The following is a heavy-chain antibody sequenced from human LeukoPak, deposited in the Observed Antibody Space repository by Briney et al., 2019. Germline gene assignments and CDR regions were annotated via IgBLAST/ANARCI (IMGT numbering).Heavy chain of an antibody. V-gene: IGHV3-23*01. CDR3: AKDGSALWFGDLSYYFDY. J-gene: IGHJ4*02. Sequence: GGSLRLSCAASGFTFSSYGMSWVRQAPGKGLEWVSRISGSGDSTYYADSVKGRFTITKDNFKNTLYLQMNSLRAEDTAVYYCAKDGSALWFGDLSYYFDYWGQGALVTVSS. D-gene: IGHD3-10*01. CDR1: GFTFSSYG. CDR2: ISGSGDST.